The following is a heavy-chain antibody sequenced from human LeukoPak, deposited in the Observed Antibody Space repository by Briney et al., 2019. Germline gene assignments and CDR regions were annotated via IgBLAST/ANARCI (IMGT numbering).Heavy chain of an antibody. J-gene: IGHJ5*02. Sequence: TGGSLRLSCAASGFTFSSYSMNWVRQAPGKGLEWVSSISSSSSYIYYADSVKGRFTISRDNAKNSLYLQMNSLRAEDTAVYYCARVGIAARRRAWFDPWGQGTLVTVSS. CDR1: GFTFSSYS. D-gene: IGHD6-6*01. CDR2: ISSSSSYI. V-gene: IGHV3-21*01. CDR3: ARVGIAARRRAWFDP.